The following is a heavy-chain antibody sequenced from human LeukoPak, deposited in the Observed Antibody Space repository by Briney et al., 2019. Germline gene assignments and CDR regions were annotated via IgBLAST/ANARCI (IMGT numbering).Heavy chain of an antibody. Sequence: PSETLSLTCTVSGGSISSYYWSWIRQPPGKGLEWIGYIYYSGSTNYNPSLKSRVTISVDTSKNQFSLKLSSVTAADTAVYYCARHGYCGGDCYPTPGFDYWGQGTLVTVSS. CDR1: GGSISSYY. CDR2: IYYSGST. D-gene: IGHD2-21*02. CDR3: ARHGYCGGDCYPTPGFDY. J-gene: IGHJ4*02. V-gene: IGHV4-59*08.